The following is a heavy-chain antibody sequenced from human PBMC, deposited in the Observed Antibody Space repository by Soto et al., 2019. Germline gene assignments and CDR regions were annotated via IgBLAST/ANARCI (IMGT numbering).Heavy chain of an antibody. Sequence: GGSLRLSCAASGFTFSDYGMHWVRQAPGRGLEWVAVIWHDGSIKYYADSVKGRFTISRDNSKNTLYLQMNSLRAEDTAVFYCARDSLSGSYYLDYWGQGTLVTVSS. J-gene: IGHJ4*02. CDR3: ARDSLSGSYYLDY. D-gene: IGHD1-26*01. CDR2: IWHDGSIK. CDR1: GFTFSDYG. V-gene: IGHV3-33*01.